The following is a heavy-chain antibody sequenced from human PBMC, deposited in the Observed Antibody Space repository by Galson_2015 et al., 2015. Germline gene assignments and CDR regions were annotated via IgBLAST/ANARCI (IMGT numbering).Heavy chain of an antibody. Sequence: SLRLSCAASGFTFSSCWMSWVRQAPGKGLEWVANIKQDGSEKYYVDSVKGRFTISRDNAKNSLYLQMNSLRAEDTAVYYCARVGVEMIVVVVAANRGHFDYWGQGTLVTVSS. V-gene: IGHV3-7*03. CDR3: ARVGVEMIVVVVAANRGHFDY. D-gene: IGHD2-15*01. CDR2: IKQDGSEK. J-gene: IGHJ4*02. CDR1: GFTFSSCW.